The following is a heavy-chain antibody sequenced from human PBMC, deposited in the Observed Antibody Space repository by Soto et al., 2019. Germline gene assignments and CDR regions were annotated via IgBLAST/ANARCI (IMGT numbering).Heavy chain of an antibody. CDR3: AKARGSRTPAPGTY. V-gene: IGHV3-23*01. CDR2: ISGSGGGT. Sequence: PGGSLRLSCAAPGFTFSNYDMSWVRQAPGKGLEWVSTISGSGGGTYYADSVKGRFTISRDNSKNTLSLQMNSLRAEDTAVYYCAKARGSRTPAPGTYWGQGILVTVSS. CDR1: GFTFSNYD. J-gene: IGHJ4*02. D-gene: IGHD2-2*01.